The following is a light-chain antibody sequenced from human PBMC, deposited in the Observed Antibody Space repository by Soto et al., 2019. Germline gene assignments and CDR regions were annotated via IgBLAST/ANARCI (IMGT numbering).Light chain of an antibody. V-gene: IGKV3-15*01. CDR1: QSVSSH. CDR2: GAS. Sequence: ERVMTQSPATLSVSPGERAALSCRASQSVSSHLAWYQQKPGQAPSLLIYGASTRATGVPARFSGSGSGTEFTLTISSLQSEDFAIYFCHQYNSWPWTFGQGTKVEIK. J-gene: IGKJ1*01. CDR3: HQYNSWPWT.